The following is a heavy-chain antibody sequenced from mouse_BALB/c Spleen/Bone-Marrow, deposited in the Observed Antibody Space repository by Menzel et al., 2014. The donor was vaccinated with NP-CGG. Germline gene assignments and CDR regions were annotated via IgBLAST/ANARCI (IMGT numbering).Heavy chain of an antibody. D-gene: IGHD2-4*01. J-gene: IGHJ3*01. CDR3: TREDYGAY. Sequence: EVQLVESGGGLVQPGGSLKLSCAASGSTFTSYTMSCVRQTPEKRLECVAYISNGGGSTYYPDTVKGRFTISRDNAKNTLYLQMSSLKAEDTAIYYCTREDYGAYWGQGTLVTVSA. V-gene: IGHV5-12-2*01. CDR2: ISNGGGST. CDR1: GSTFTSYT.